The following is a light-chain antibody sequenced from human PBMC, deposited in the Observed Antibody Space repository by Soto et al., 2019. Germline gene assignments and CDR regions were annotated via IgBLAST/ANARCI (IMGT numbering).Light chain of an antibody. V-gene: IGKV1-5*01. CDR2: DAS. CDR3: QHYESYPIS. J-gene: IGKJ5*01. CDR1: ESINNW. Sequence: DIRMTQSPSTLSASVGDRVTVTCRASESINNWLAWYQQKPGKAPKLLIHDASSVASGAPSRFSGSASGTEFTPTISNLQPDDFATYYCQHYESYPISLGQGTRV.